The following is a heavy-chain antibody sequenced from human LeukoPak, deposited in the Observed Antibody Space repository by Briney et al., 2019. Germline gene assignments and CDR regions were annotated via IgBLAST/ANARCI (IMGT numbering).Heavy chain of an antibody. CDR1: GGSISGYY. Sequence: SETLSLTCAGYGGSISGYYWSGLRQPPGKGLQWIGEINHSGTTNYTSSPKSRVTISVGTSKNQFSLKLSSVTAADTAVYYCASASHWGQGTLVTVSS. J-gene: IGHJ4*02. V-gene: IGHV4-34*01. CDR3: ASASH. CDR2: INHSGTT. D-gene: IGHD3-16*01.